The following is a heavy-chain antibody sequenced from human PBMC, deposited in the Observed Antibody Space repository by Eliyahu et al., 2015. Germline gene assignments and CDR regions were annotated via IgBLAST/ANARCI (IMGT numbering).Heavy chain of an antibody. J-gene: IGHJ6*02. Sequence: EVQLVESGGGLXXPGGSLRLPCAASXFTFSSYSMNWVSYISSSSSTIYYADSVKGRFTISRDNAKNSLYLQMNSLRAEDTAVYYCARDRGAGGVDVWGQGTTVTVSS. V-gene: IGHV3-48*04. CDR3: ARDRGAGGVDV. CDR2: ISSSSSTI. D-gene: IGHD4/OR15-4a*01. CDR1: XFTFSSYS.